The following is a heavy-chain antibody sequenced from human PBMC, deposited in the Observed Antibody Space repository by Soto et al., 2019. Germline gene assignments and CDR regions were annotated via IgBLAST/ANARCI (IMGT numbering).Heavy chain of an antibody. Sequence: SETLSLTCTVSGGSISSYYWSWIRQPPGKGLEWIGYIYYSGSTNYNPSLKSRVTISVDTSKNQFSLKLSSVNAADTAVYYCARGLGMGYYYYYMDVWGKGTTVTVSS. D-gene: IGHD7-27*01. J-gene: IGHJ6*03. V-gene: IGHV4-59*08. CDR2: IYYSGST. CDR1: GGSISSYY. CDR3: ARGLGMGYYYYYMDV.